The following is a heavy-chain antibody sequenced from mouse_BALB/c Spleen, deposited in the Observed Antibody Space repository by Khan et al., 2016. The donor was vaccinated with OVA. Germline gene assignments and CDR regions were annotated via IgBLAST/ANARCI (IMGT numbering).Heavy chain of an antibody. Sequence: VQLKESGPGLVKPSQSLSLTCSVTGYSITSGYFRNWIRQFPGNKLEWMGYIRFDGDSNYNPSLKNRISITRDTSKNQFFLKLNSVTPEDTATYYCARGGSSGPAWFTYWGQGTLVTVSA. J-gene: IGHJ3*01. D-gene: IGHD3-1*01. CDR1: GYSITSGYF. CDR2: IRFDGDS. V-gene: IGHV3-6*02. CDR3: ARGGSSGPAWFTY.